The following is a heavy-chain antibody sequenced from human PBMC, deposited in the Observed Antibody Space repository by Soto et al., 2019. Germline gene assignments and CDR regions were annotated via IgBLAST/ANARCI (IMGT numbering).Heavy chain of an antibody. Sequence: DSVKVSCKASGYTFTAYYNHWVRQAPGPALECMGWIKPNSGDTGYTQKFQGRVTMTRDTSLSTAYMELSSLRSDDTAMYYCARGSAVGGNWFDSWGQGTLVTVSS. CDR1: GYTFTAYY. J-gene: IGHJ5*01. CDR3: ARGSAVGGNWFDS. CDR2: IKPNSGDT. D-gene: IGHD6-19*01. V-gene: IGHV1-2*02.